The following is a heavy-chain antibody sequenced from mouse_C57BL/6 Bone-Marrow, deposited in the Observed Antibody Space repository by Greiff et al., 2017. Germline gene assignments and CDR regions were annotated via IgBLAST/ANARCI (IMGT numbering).Heavy chain of an antibody. V-gene: IGHV1-82*01. CDR3: ARGGFAY. Sequence: QVQLQQSGPELVKPGASVKISCKASGYAFSSSWMNWVKQRPGKGLEWIGRISPGDGDTNYNGKFKGKATLTADKSTSPAYMQLMSLTSEDSAVYVCARGGFAYWGQGTLVTVSA. J-gene: IGHJ3*01. CDR1: GYAFSSSW. CDR2: ISPGDGDT.